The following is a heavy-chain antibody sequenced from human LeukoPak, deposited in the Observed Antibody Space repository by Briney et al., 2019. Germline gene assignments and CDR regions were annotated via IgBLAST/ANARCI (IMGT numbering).Heavy chain of an antibody. CDR1: GGSISSSSYY. Sequence: SETLSLTCTVSGGSISSSSYYWGWIRQPPGKGLEWIGSIYYSGSTYYNPSLKSRVTISVDTSKNQFSLKLSSVTAADTAVYYCATVFQQRGYYYMDVWGGGTTVTVSS. D-gene: IGHD6-13*01. CDR3: ATVFQQRGYYYMDV. J-gene: IGHJ6*03. V-gene: IGHV4-39*07. CDR2: IYYSGST.